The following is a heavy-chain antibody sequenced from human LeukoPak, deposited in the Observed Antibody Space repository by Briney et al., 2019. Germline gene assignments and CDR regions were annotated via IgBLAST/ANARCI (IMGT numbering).Heavy chain of an antibody. CDR3: ARVRRGSGSYYLYYYYYMDV. CDR1: GFTFSSYW. V-gene: IGHV3-7*01. CDR2: IKQDGSEK. Sequence: GGSLRLSCAASGFTFSSYWMSWVRQAPGKGLEWVANIKQDGSEKYYVDSVKGRFTISRDNAKNSLYLQMNSLRAEDTAVYYCARVRRGSGSYYLYYYYYMDVWGKGTTVTISS. D-gene: IGHD3-10*01. J-gene: IGHJ6*03.